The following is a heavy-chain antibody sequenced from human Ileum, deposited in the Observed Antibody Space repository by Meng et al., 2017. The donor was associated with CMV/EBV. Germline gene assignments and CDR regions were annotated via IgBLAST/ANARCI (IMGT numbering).Heavy chain of an antibody. V-gene: IGHV3-48*03. CDR3: ARASGGSSEPFDY. CDR2: ITTSGSTT. Sequence: GGSLRLSCAASGFIFSNYEMNWVRQTPGKGLEWVACITTSGSTTYYPDSVKGRFTISRDNAKNSLYLQMNSLRADDTAVYYCARASGGSSEPFDYWGQGTRVTVSS. CDR1: GFIFSNYE. D-gene: IGHD2-15*01. J-gene: IGHJ4*02.